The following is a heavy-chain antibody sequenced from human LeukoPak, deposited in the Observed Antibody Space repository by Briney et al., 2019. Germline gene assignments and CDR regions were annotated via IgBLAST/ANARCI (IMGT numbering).Heavy chain of an antibody. D-gene: IGHD3-10*01. J-gene: IGHJ6*02. V-gene: IGHV3-48*04. CDR1: GFTVSSYS. Sequence: PGGSLRLSCAASGFTVSSYSMNWVRQAPGKGLEWVSYISSSSSTIYYADSVKGRFTISRDNAKNSLYLQMNSLRAEDTAVYYCARGRRFGIYGMDVWGQGTTVTVS. CDR3: ARGRRFGIYGMDV. CDR2: ISSSSSTI.